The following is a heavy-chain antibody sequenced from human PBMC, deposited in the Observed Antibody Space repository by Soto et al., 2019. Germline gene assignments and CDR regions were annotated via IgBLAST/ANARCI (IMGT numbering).Heavy chain of an antibody. Sequence: GGSLRLSCAASGFTFSDYYMSWIRQAPGKELEWVSYISSSSSYTNYADSVKGRFTISRDNAKNSLYLQMNSLRAEDTALYYCASSRYSSGWSDAFDIWGQGTMVTFSS. D-gene: IGHD6-19*01. CDR3: ASSRYSSGWSDAFDI. CDR2: ISSSSSYT. V-gene: IGHV3-11*06. J-gene: IGHJ3*02. CDR1: GFTFSDYY.